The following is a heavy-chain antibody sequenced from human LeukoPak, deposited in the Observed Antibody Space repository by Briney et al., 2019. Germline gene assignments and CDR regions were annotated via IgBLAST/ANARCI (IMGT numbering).Heavy chain of an antibody. CDR1: GFTFSSYE. CDR3: AREGILTGYSDY. CDR2: ISSSGSTI. D-gene: IGHD3-9*01. J-gene: IGHJ4*02. Sequence: GGSLRLSCAASGFTFSSYEMNWVRQAPGKGLEWVSYISSSGSTIYYADSVKGRFTISRDNAKNSLYLQMNSLRAEDTAVYYCAREGILTGYSDYWGQGTLVTASS. V-gene: IGHV3-48*03.